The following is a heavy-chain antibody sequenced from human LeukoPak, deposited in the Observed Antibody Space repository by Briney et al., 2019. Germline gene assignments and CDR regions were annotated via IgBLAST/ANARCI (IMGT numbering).Heavy chain of an antibody. V-gene: IGHV4-59*01. J-gene: IGHJ5*02. CDR1: GGSISSYY. CDR3: ARDIGRDGEVWFDP. CDR2: IYYSGST. Sequence: SETLSLTCTVSGGSISSYYWSWIRQPPGKGLEWIGYIYYSGSTNYNPSLKSRVTISVDTSKNQFSLKLSSVTAADTAVYYCARDIGRDGEVWFDPWGQGTLVTVSS. D-gene: IGHD3-10*01.